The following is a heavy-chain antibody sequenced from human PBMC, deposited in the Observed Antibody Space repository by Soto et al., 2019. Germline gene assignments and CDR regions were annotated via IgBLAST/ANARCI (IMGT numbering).Heavy chain of an antibody. CDR3: TRAVGDPLYCLDY. CDR2: TDYSGNT. V-gene: IGHV4-59*08. J-gene: IGHJ4*02. Sequence: QVQLQESGPGLVRPSETLSLTCTVSIDSISSYYWIWIRQSPGKGLEWIGDTDYSGNTNYNPSLKSRVTISGDTSKNQFSLRLSSVTAADTDVYYCTRAVGDPLYCLDYWGQGTLVTVSS. CDR1: IDSISSYY. D-gene: IGHD6-19*01.